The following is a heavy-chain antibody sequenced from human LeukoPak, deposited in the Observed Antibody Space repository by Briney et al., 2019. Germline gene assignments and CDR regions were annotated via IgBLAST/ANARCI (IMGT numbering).Heavy chain of an antibody. Sequence: PSETLSLTCTVSGGSITSGSYYWSWLRQPAGKGLEWIGRIYTSGSTNYNPSLKSRVTISVDTSKNQFSLKLSSVTAADTAVYYCARGSGWYAFDIWGQGIMVTVSS. J-gene: IGHJ3*02. CDR3: ARGSGWYAFDI. CDR2: IYTSGST. V-gene: IGHV4-61*02. D-gene: IGHD6-19*01. CDR1: GGSITSGSYY.